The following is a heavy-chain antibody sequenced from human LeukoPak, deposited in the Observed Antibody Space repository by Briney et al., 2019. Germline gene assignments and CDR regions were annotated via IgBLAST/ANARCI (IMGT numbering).Heavy chain of an antibody. CDR3: ARDQGYAAAGKYDY. D-gene: IGHD6-13*01. V-gene: IGHV1-18*01. CDR2: ISAYNGNT. Sequence: ASVKVSCKASGYTFTSYGISWVRQAPGQGREWMGWISAYNGNTNYSQKLQGRVTMTTDTSTSTAYTELRSLRSDDTAVYYCARDQGYAAAGKYDYWGQGTLVTVSS. J-gene: IGHJ4*02. CDR1: GYTFTSYG.